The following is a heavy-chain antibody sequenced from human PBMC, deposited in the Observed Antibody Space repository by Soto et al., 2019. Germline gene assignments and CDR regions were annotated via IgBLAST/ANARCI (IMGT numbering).Heavy chain of an antibody. D-gene: IGHD6-13*01. J-gene: IGHJ4*02. V-gene: IGHV4-34*01. CDR1: GGSFSGDY. CDR3: ARGAESVIAAAGNNLDY. Sequence: SETLSLTGAVYGGSFSGDYWSWIRQPPGKGLEWIGEINHSGSTNYSPSLKSRVTISVDTSKNQFSLKLSSVTAADTAVYYCARGAESVIAAAGNNLDYWGQGTLVTVSS. CDR2: INHSGST.